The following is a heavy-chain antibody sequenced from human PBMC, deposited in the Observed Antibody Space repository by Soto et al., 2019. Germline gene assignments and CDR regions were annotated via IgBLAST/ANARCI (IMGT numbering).Heavy chain of an antibody. V-gene: IGHV3-23*01. CDR3: AKGPIFGVENIYDY. Sequence: EVQLLESGGGLVQPGGSLRLSCAASGFTFSSYVMSWVRQAPGKGLEWVSGMSGSGGTAYYRDSGKGRFTISRDNSKQTLDLQMNSLRAEDTALYYCAKGPIFGVENIYDYWGQGTLVTVSS. D-gene: IGHD3-3*01. CDR2: MSGSGGTA. J-gene: IGHJ4*02. CDR1: GFTFSSYV.